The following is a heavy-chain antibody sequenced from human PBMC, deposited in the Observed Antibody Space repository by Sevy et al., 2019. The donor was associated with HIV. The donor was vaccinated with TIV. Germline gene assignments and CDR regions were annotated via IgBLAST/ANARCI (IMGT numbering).Heavy chain of an antibody. CDR3: ARQRGGWYEYDASDV. CDR1: DVSISSGTNY. Sequence: SETLSLTCTVSDVSISSGTNYWGWIRQPPGKGLEWIGSIYYSGTTYYNPSLKSRVTMSADTSMNQFPLKLSSVTVADTAVYYCARQRGGWYEYDASDVWGQGTMVTVSS. CDR2: IYYSGTT. D-gene: IGHD6-19*01. V-gene: IGHV4-39*01. J-gene: IGHJ3*01.